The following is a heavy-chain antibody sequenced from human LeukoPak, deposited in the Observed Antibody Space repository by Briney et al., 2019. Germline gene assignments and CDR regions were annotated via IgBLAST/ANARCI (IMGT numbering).Heavy chain of an antibody. V-gene: IGHV3-30-3*01. CDR3: ARDGDRYSSSFFNWFDP. CDR2: TSYDGSNK. CDR1: GFTFSSYA. D-gene: IGHD6-13*01. Sequence: GGSLRLSCAASGFTFSSYAMHWVRQAPGKGLEWVAVTSYDGSNKYYADSVKGRFTISRDNSKNTLYLQMNSLRAEDTAVYYCARDGDRYSSSFFNWFDPWGQGTLVTVSS. J-gene: IGHJ5*02.